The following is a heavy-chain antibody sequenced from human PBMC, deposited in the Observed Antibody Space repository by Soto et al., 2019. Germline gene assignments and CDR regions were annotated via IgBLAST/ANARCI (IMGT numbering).Heavy chain of an antibody. V-gene: IGHV1-69*01. CDR1: GGTFGSDG. Sequence: QVQLVQSGAEVQKPGSSVKVSCQASGGTFGSDGVSWVRQAPGQVFEWMGAIIPIFGTTNYAQNFQGRITMTADEPTSTVYLELSGLRSEDTALYYCAKYKEGDSGSRQDFHSWGQGTLVTVSS. CDR2: IIPIFGTT. CDR3: AKYKEGDSGSRQDFHS. D-gene: IGHD1-26*01. J-gene: IGHJ4*02.